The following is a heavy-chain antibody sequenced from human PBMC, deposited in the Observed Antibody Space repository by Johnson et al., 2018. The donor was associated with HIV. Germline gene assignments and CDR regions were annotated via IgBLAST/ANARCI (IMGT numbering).Heavy chain of an antibody. J-gene: IGHJ3*02. CDR3: AVEGARNPDGFDI. V-gene: IGHV3-13*01. CDR1: EFTFSNYD. CDR2: IGSAGDT. D-gene: IGHD2/OR15-2a*01. Sequence: VQLVESGGGLVQPGGSLRLSCAASEFTFSNYDMHWVRQATGKGLEWVSAIGSAGDTYYPGSVKGRFTISRENAKNSLYLQMNSLTAEDTAVYYCAVEGARNPDGFDIWGQGTTVTVSS.